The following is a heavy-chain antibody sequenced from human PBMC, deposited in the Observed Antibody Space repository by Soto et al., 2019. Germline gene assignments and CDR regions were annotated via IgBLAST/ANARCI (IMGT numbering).Heavy chain of an antibody. CDR2: TRNRANSYAP. V-gene: IGHV3-72*01. CDR1: GFTFADYY. D-gene: IGHD1-26*01. Sequence: GGSQRLSCAASGFTFADYYMDWVRQVPGKGLEWVGRTRNRANSYAPEYAPSVKGRFTISRDDSKDSMYLQMNSLKIEDTAVYYCARDTGGSYDYWGQGALVTVSS. J-gene: IGHJ4*02. CDR3: ARDTGGSYDY.